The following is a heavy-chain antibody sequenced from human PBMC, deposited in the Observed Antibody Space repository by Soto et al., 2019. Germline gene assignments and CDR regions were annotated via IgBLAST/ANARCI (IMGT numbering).Heavy chain of an antibody. CDR1: GYTFSTYG. V-gene: IGHV1-18*01. J-gene: IGHJ4*02. D-gene: IGHD1-26*01. CDR2: ISAYNHYT. Sequence: QVDLVQSGPEVRKPGASVNVSCKASGYTFSTYGISWVRQAPGQGLEWMGWISAYNHYTNYAQKFQGRVTMTTDTSTNTAYMELRSLGSGDTAMYFCARVGPSREVPYPFEYWGQGTLVTVSS. CDR3: ARVGPSREVPYPFEY.